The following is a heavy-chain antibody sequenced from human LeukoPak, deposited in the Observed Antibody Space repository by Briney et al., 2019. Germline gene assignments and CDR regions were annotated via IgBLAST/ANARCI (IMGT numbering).Heavy chain of an antibody. Sequence: QPGRSLRLSCAASGFTFSSYGMHWVRQAPGKGLEWVAVIWYDGSNKYYADSVKGRFTISRDNSKNTLYLQMNSLRAEDTAVYYCARRSTVTTHNWFDPWGQGTLVTVSS. J-gene: IGHJ5*02. CDR3: ARRSTVTTHNWFDP. CDR2: IWYDGSNK. V-gene: IGHV3-33*01. D-gene: IGHD4-17*01. CDR1: GFTFSSYG.